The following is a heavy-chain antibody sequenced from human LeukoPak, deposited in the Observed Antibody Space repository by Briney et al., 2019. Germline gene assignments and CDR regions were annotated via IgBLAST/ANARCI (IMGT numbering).Heavy chain of an antibody. D-gene: IGHD2-15*01. V-gene: IGHV1-2*02. CDR1: GYTFTGYY. CDR3: ARSPATGRFDP. J-gene: IGHJ5*02. Sequence: ASVKVSCKASGYTFTGYYMHWVRQAPGQGVERMGWINPNSGGTNYAQKFQGRVTMTRDTSISTAYMELSRLRSDDTAVYYCARSPATGRFDPRGQGTLVSVSS. CDR2: INPNSGGT.